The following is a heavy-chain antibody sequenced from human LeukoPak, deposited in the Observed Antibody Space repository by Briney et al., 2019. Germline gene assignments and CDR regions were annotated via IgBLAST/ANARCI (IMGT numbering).Heavy chain of an antibody. D-gene: IGHD3-3*01. CDR3: ARPPSITNPYYGMDV. CDR2: ISSSGGAT. CDR1: GFTFSRHW. V-gene: IGHV3-48*03. Sequence: GGSLRLSCAASGFTFSRHWMSWVRQAPGKGLEWVSYISSSGGATYYVDSVKGRFTISRDNAKNSLYLQMNGLRAEDTAVYYCARPPSITNPYYGMDVWGQGTTVTVSS. J-gene: IGHJ6*02.